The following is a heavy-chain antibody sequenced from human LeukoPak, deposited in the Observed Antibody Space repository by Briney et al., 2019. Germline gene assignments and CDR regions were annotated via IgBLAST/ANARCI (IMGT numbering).Heavy chain of an antibody. Sequence: PSETLSLTCTVSGGSISSYYWSWIRQPPGKGLEWIGYIYYSGCTNYNPSLKSRVTISVDTSKNQFSLKLSSVTAADTAVYYCARGYSSGWYHYWGQGTLVTVSS. CDR2: IYYSGCT. D-gene: IGHD6-13*01. J-gene: IGHJ4*02. CDR1: GGSISSYY. CDR3: ARGYSSGWYHY. V-gene: IGHV4-59*01.